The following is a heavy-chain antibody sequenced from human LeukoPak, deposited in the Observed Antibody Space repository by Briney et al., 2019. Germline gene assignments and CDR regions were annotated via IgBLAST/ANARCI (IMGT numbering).Heavy chain of an antibody. CDR2: IKQDGSDK. J-gene: IGHJ4*02. CDR1: GFTFSAYC. CDR3: ARKTVVGSYFDY. D-gene: IGHD2-15*01. Sequence: GGSLRLSCAASGFTFSAYCMRWVRQAPGKGLEWVANIKQDGSDKYYVDSVKGRFTISRDNAKNSLYLQMNSLRAEDTAVYYCARKTVVGSYFDYWGQGTPVTVSS. V-gene: IGHV3-7*03.